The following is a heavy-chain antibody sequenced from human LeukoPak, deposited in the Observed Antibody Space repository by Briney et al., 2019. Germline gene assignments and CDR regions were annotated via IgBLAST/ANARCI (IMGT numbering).Heavy chain of an antibody. Sequence: GGSLRLSCAASVFTVSSNYMSWVRQAPGKGLEWVSVIYSGGSTYYADSVKGRFTISRDNSKNTLYLQMNSLRAEDTAVYYCARVVLEYSSSSWRENYYYGMDVWGQGTTVTVSS. CDR1: VFTVSSNY. J-gene: IGHJ6*02. CDR3: ARVVLEYSSSSWRENYYYGMDV. CDR2: IYSGGST. V-gene: IGHV3-53*01. D-gene: IGHD6-6*01.